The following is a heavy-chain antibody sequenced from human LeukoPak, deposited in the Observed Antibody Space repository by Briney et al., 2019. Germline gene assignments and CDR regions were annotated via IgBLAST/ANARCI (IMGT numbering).Heavy chain of an antibody. CDR3: AKETNFPGIAAAGRSGPWGVSSSWSVY. Sequence: GGSLRLSCAASGFTFDDYAMHWVRQAPGKGLEWVSGISWNSGSIGYADSVKGRFTISRDNAKNSLYLQMNSLRAEDTALYYCAKETNFPGIAAAGRSGPWGVSSSWSVYWGQGTLVTVSS. CDR1: GFTFDDYA. CDR2: ISWNSGSI. D-gene: IGHD6-13*01. V-gene: IGHV3-9*01. J-gene: IGHJ4*02.